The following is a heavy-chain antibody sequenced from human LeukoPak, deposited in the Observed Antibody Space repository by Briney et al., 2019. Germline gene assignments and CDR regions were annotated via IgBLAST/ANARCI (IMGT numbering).Heavy chain of an antibody. CDR2: INHSGST. D-gene: IGHD3-16*02. CDR1: GGSFSGYY. J-gene: IGHJ5*02. V-gene: IGHV4-34*01. CDR3: ARGGYDYVWGSYLNWFDP. Sequence: SETLSLTCAVYGGSFSGYYWSWIRQPPGKGLEWIGEINHSGSTNYNPSLKSRVTMSVDTSKNQFSLKLSSVTAADTAVYYCARGGYDYVWGSYLNWFDPWGQGTLVTVSS.